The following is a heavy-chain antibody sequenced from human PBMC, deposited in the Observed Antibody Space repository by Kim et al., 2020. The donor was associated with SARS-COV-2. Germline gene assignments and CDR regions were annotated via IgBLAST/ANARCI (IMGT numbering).Heavy chain of an antibody. Sequence: GGSLRLSCAASGFTFSSYGMHWVRQAPGKGLEWVAVISYDGSNKYYADSVKGRFTISRDNSKNTLYLQMNSLRAEDTAVYYCAKAHGVNDYDAFDIWGQG. CDR3: AKAHGVNDYDAFDI. J-gene: IGHJ3*02. CDR2: ISYDGSNK. CDR1: GFTFSSYG. V-gene: IGHV3-30*18. D-gene: IGHD1-1*01.